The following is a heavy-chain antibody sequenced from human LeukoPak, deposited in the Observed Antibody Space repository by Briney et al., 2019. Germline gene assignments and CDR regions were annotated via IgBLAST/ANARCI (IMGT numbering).Heavy chain of an antibody. CDR3: AKDLFRSMIVVVTLDY. CDR2: IKQDGSEK. D-gene: IGHD3-22*01. J-gene: IGHJ4*02. Sequence: GGSLRLSCAVSGFTFSNYWMSWVRQAPGKGLEWVANIKQDGSEKYYADSVKGRFTTSRDNTKNSLYLQMNSLRAEDTAVYYCAKDLFRSMIVVVTLDYWGQGTLVTVSS. CDR1: GFTFSNYW. V-gene: IGHV3-7*01.